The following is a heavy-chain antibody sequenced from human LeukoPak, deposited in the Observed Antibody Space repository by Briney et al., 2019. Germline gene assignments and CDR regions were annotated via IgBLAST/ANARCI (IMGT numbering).Heavy chain of an antibody. D-gene: IGHD4-11*01. CDR1: GYTFTGYY. J-gene: IGHJ4*02. CDR3: AQAYTDYSLDY. CDR2: INPNSGGT. V-gene: IGHV1-2*02. Sequence: GASVKVSCKASGYTFTGYYMHWVRQAPGQGLEWMGWINPNSGGTNYAQKFQGRVTMTRDTSISTAYMELSSLRSEDTAVDYCAQAYTDYSLDYWGQGTLVTVSS.